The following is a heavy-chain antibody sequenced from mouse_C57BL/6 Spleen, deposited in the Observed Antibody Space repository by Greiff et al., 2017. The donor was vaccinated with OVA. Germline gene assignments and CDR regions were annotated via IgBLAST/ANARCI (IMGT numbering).Heavy chain of an antibody. V-gene: IGHV1-63*01. CDR2: IYPGGGYT. CDR1: GYTFTNYW. D-gene: IGHD6-1*01. J-gene: IGHJ2*01. Sequence: QVQLKESGAELVRPGTSVKMSCKASGYTFTNYWIGWAKQRPGHGLEWIGDIYPGGGYTNYNEKFKGKATLTADKSSSTTYMQFSSLTSEDSAIYYCARGRSYFDYWGQGTTLTVSS. CDR3: ARGRSYFDY.